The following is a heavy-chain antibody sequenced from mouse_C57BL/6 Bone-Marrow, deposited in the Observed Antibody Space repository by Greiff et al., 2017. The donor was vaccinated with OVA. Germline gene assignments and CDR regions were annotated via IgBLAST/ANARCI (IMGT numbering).Heavy chain of an antibody. CDR2: LYPGDGDT. CDR1: GYAFSSSW. D-gene: IGHD2-5*01. Sequence: VQLQQSGPELVKPGASVKISCKASGYAFSSSWMNWVKQRPGTGLEWIGRLYPGDGDTNYNGKFKGKATLTADKSSSTAYMHLSSLTSEDSAVYFCARDSNYPWYFDVWGTGTTVTVSS. CDR3: ARDSNYPWYFDV. J-gene: IGHJ1*03. V-gene: IGHV1-82*01.